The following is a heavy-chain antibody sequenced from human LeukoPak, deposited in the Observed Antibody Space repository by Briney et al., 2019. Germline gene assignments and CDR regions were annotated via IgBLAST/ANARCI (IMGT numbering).Heavy chain of an antibody. CDR2: IYYSGST. Sequence: PSETLSLTCTVSGGSISSSSYYWGWIRQPPGKGLEWIGSIYYSGSTYYNPSLKSRVTISVDTSKNQFSLKLSSVTAADTAVYYCASYDFWSLEWFDPWGQGTLVTVSS. V-gene: IGHV4-39*01. D-gene: IGHD3-3*01. CDR3: ASYDFWSLEWFDP. J-gene: IGHJ5*02. CDR1: GGSISSSSYY.